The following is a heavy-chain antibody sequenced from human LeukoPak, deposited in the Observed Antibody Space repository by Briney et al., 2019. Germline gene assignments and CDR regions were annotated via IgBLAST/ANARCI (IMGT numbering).Heavy chain of an antibody. Sequence: GASVKVSCKASGYTFNSYGITWVRQAPGQGLEWMGWINTYNSNTNYAQKLQGRVTMTRDPFTSTVYMELRSLRSDDTAVYYCALGWEDDYWGQGSLVTVSS. J-gene: IGHJ4*02. CDR2: INTYNSNT. CDR1: GYTFNSYG. D-gene: IGHD1-26*01. V-gene: IGHV1-18*01. CDR3: ALGWEDDY.